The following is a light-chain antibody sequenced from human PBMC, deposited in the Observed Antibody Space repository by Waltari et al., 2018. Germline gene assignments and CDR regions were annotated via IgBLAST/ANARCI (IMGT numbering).Light chain of an antibody. V-gene: IGKV2-28*01. CDR1: QSLLHSNGYNF. CDR3: MQALQAPRT. CDR2: LGS. Sequence: DIVMTQSPLSLPVTPGEPASISCRSSQSLLHSNGYNFLDWYLQKPWQSPQLLIYLGSNRASGVPDRFSGSGSGTDFTLKISRVEAEDAGFYYCMQALQAPRTFGQGTKLEI. J-gene: IGKJ2*01.